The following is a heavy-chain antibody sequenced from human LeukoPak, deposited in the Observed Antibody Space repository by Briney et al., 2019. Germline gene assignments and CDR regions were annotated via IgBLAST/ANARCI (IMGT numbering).Heavy chain of an antibody. CDR3: ARDTATSGGYYGMDV. CDR1: GFTFSSHW. CDR2: IYSGGST. V-gene: IGHV3-53*04. Sequence: GGSLRLSCAASGFTFSSHWMHWVRQAPGKGLVWVSVIYSGGSTYYADSVKGRFTISRHNSKNTLYLQMNSLRAEDTAVYYCARDTATSGGYYGMDVWGQGTTVTVSS. J-gene: IGHJ6*02. D-gene: IGHD1-26*01.